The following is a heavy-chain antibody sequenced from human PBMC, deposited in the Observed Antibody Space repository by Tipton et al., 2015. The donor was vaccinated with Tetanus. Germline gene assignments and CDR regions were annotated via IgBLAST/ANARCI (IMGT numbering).Heavy chain of an antibody. V-gene: IGHV4-61*05. J-gene: IGHJ6*02. CDR3: ARVKGTYNHYGLDV. Sequence: TLSLTCTVSGASIGSISYYWSWIRQPPGKGLEWIGYTYYSGSTGYNPSLKSRVTISIDSSKNQFSLRLRSVTAADTAVYYCARVKGTYNHYGLDVWGQGTTVTVAS. CDR1: GASIGSISYY. D-gene: IGHD3-10*01. CDR2: TYYSGST.